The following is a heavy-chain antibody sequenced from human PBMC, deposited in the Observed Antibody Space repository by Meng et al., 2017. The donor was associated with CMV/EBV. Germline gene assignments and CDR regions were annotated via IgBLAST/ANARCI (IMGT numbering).Heavy chain of an antibody. CDR1: GFTFGGSA. V-gene: IGHV3-73*01. Sequence: GESLKISCAASGFTFGGSAMHWVRQASGQGLEWVGRIRSKANSYATAYAASVKGRFTISRDDSKSTAYLQMNSLKTEDTAVYYCTNPREGAFDIWGQGTMVTVSS. CDR2: IRSKANSYAT. CDR3: TNPREGAFDI. J-gene: IGHJ3*02. D-gene: IGHD5-24*01.